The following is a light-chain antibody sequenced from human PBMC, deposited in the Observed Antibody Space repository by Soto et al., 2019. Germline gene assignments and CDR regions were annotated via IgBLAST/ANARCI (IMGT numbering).Light chain of an antibody. CDR1: QTISSW. CDR2: KAS. CDR3: QHYSSYSET. Sequence: DIQMTQFPSTLSGSVGDRVTITCRASQTISSWLAWYQQKPGRAPKLLIYKASTLKSVVPSRCSGGSARAVFTTTISRLPPDAVTTYYRQHYSSYSETFGQGTKLDIK. V-gene: IGKV1-5*03. J-gene: IGKJ1*01.